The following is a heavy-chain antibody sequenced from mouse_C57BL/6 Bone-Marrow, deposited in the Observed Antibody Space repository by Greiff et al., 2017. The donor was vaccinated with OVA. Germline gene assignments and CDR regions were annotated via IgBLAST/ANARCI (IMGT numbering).Heavy chain of an antibody. CDR1: GYTFTSYW. D-gene: IGHD2-3*01. J-gene: IGHJ3*01. Sequence: VQLQQPGAELVMPGASVKLSCKASGYTFTSYWMHWVKQRPGQGLEWIGEIDPSDSYTNYNQKFKGKSTLTVDKPSSTAYMQLSSLTSEDSAVYYCARDGYYWFAYWGQGTLVTVSA. V-gene: IGHV1-69*01. CDR3: ARDGYYWFAY. CDR2: IDPSDSYT.